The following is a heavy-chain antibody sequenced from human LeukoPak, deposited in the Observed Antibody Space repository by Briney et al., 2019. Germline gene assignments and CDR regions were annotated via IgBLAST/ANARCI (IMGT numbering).Heavy chain of an antibody. Sequence: SETLSLTCTVSGGSISSYYWCWIRQPAGKGLEWIGYVYYTGSTNYNPSLKSRVTISVDTSKNQFSLKLSSVTAADTAVYYCARHSQHSRDLGSARNFDYWGQGTLVTVSS. J-gene: IGHJ4*02. V-gene: IGHV4-59*08. CDR2: VYYTGST. D-gene: IGHD3-3*02. CDR3: ARHSQHSRDLGSARNFDY. CDR1: GGSISSYY.